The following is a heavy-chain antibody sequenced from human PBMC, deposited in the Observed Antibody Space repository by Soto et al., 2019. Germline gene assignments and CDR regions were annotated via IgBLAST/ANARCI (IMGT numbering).Heavy chain of an antibody. V-gene: IGHV1-24*01. Sequence: ASVKVSCKVSGYTLNELSMHWARQAPGKGLEWMGGFDPEDGETIYAQKFQGRVTMTEDTSTDTAYMELSSLRSEDTAVYYCALSPFSGTSYYYYGMDVWGQGTTVNVSS. D-gene: IGHD1-26*01. J-gene: IGHJ6*02. CDR3: ALSPFSGTSYYYYGMDV. CDR1: GYTLNELS. CDR2: FDPEDGET.